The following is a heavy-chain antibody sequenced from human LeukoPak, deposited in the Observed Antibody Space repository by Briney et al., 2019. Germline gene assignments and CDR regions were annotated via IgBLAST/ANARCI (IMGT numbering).Heavy chain of an antibody. J-gene: IGHJ4*02. Sequence: PGGSLRLSCAASGFTFGSSAMHWVRQGPGKGLEWVAYIAHHGNNKYYADSVKGRFTISRDNSKRTLYLRMNSLRVDDTAVYYCAKDGSWSCTDWGQGTLVTVSS. CDR2: IAHHGNNK. V-gene: IGHV3-30*02. CDR1: GFTFGSSA. D-gene: IGHD2-8*02. CDR3: AKDGSWSCTD.